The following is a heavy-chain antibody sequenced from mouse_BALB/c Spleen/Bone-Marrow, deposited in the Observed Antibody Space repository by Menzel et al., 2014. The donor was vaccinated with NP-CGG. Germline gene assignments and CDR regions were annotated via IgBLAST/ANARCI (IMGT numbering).Heavy chain of an antibody. CDR1: GFSLTSYG. CDR3: AREIYYGNYAWFAY. CDR2: IWAGGST. V-gene: IGHV2-9*02. D-gene: IGHD2-1*01. J-gene: IGHJ3*01. Sequence: QVHVKQSGPGLVAPSQSLSITCTVSGFSLTSYGVHWVRQPPGKGLEWLGVIWAGGSTNYNSALMSRLSISKDNSKSQVFLKMNSLQTDDTAMYYCAREIYYGNYAWFAYWGQGTLVTVSA.